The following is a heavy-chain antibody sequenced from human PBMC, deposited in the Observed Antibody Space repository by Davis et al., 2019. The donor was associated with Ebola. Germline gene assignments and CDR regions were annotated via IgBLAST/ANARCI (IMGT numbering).Heavy chain of an antibody. V-gene: IGHV3-73*01. Sequence: GESLKISCAASGFTFSGSAMHWVRQASGKGLEWVGRIRSKANSYAPAYAASVKGRFTISRDDSKNTAYLQMNSLKTEDTAVYYCTCTYGETDYWGQGTLVTVSS. CDR3: TCTYGETDY. D-gene: IGHD4-17*01. CDR1: GFTFSGSA. CDR2: IRSKANSYAP. J-gene: IGHJ4*02.